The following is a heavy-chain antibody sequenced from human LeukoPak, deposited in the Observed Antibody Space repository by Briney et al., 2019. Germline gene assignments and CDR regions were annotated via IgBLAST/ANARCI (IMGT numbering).Heavy chain of an antibody. CDR3: ARERGRLLDS. CDR1: GGSISSSTDY. V-gene: IGHV4-39*07. CDR2: IYYSGST. D-gene: IGHD5-12*01. J-gene: IGHJ4*02. Sequence: SETLSLTCSVSGGSISSSTDYWGWIRQPPGKGLEYIGYIYYSGSTYYNPSLKSRVTISVDTSKNHFSLKLSSVTAADTAVYYCARERGRLLDSWGQGTLVTVSS.